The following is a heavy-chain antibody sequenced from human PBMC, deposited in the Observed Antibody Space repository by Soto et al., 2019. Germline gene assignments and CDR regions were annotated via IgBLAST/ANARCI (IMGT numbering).Heavy chain of an antibody. CDR1: GGSFSGYY. V-gene: IGHV4-34*01. CDR3: ARGNIRYCSSTSCYELGLNGFDP. J-gene: IGHJ5*02. Sequence: SETLSLTCAVYGGSFSGYYWSWIRQPPGKGLEWIGEINHSGSTNYNPSLKSRVTISVDTSKNQFSLKLSSVTAADTAVYYCARGNIRYCSSTSCYELGLNGFDPWGQGTLVTGS. CDR2: INHSGST. D-gene: IGHD2-2*01.